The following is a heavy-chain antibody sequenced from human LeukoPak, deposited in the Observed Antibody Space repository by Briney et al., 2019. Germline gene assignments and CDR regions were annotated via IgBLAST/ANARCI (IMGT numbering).Heavy chain of an antibody. Sequence: GASVKVSCEASGGTFSSYAISWVRQAPGQGLEWMGGIIPIFGTANYAQKFQGRVTITADKSTSTAYMELSSLRSVDTAVYYCASRPISGGGYDMNYYYHYMDVWGKGTTVTVSS. CDR2: IIPIFGTA. D-gene: IGHD5-12*01. CDR1: GGTFSSYA. J-gene: IGHJ6*03. V-gene: IGHV1-69*06. CDR3: ASRPISGGGYDMNYYYHYMDV.